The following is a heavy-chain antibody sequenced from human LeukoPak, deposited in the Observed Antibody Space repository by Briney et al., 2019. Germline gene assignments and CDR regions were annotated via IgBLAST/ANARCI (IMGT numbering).Heavy chain of an antibody. CDR3: ARGRWLQLGDAFDI. D-gene: IGHD5-24*01. Sequence: SVKVSCKASGGTFSSYAISWLRQAPGRGLEWMGGIIPIFGTANYAQKFQGRVTITTDESTSTAYMELSSLRSEDTAVYYCARGRWLQLGDAFDIWGQGTMVTVSS. CDR1: GGTFSSYA. CDR2: IIPIFGTA. V-gene: IGHV1-69*05. J-gene: IGHJ3*02.